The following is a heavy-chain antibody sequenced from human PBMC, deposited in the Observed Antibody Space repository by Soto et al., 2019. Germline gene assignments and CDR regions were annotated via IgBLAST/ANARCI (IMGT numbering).Heavy chain of an antibody. Sequence: PGGSLRLSCAASGFTFSDDWMSWVRQAPGKGLEWVANIKQDGSEKYYVDSVKGRFTISRDNAKNSLYLLMNSLRAEDTAVYYCAKNNRYCSSTNCFVFDYWGQGTLVTVSS. CDR3: AKNNRYCSSTNCFVFDY. V-gene: IGHV3-7*01. CDR2: IKQDGSEK. D-gene: IGHD2-2*01. J-gene: IGHJ4*02. CDR1: GFTFSDDW.